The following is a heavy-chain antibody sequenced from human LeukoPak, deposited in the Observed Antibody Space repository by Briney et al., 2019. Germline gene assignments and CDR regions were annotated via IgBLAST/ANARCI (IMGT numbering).Heavy chain of an antibody. CDR3: ARAQSRYCSGGSCYYYYYGMDV. Sequence: SETLSLTCAVYGGSFSGYYWSWIRQPPGKGLEWIEEINHSGSTNYNPSLKSRVTISVDTSKNQFSLKLSSVTAADTAVYYCARAQSRYCSGGSCYYYYYGMDVWGQGTTVTVSS. V-gene: IGHV4-34*01. D-gene: IGHD2-15*01. CDR2: INHSGST. CDR1: GGSFSGYY. J-gene: IGHJ6*02.